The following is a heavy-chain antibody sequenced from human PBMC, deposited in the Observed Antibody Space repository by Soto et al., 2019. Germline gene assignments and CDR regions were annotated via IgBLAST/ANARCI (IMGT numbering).Heavy chain of an antibody. D-gene: IGHD1-1*01. CDR2: INHSGST. CDR1: GGSFSGYY. Sequence: SETLSLTCAVYGGSFSGYYWSWIRQPPGKGLEWIGEINHSGSTNYNPSLKSRVTISVDTSKNQFSLKLNSVTAADTAVYYCARGKTTGLDYWGQGTLVTVSS. J-gene: IGHJ4*02. CDR3: ARGKTTGLDY. V-gene: IGHV4-34*01.